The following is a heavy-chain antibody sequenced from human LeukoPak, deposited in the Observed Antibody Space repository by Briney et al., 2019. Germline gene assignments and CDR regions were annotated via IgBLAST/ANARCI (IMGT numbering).Heavy chain of an antibody. D-gene: IGHD1-14*01. Sequence: SVKVSCKASGGTFSSYAISWVRQAPGQGLEWVGGIIPIFGTANYAQKFQGRVTITADESTSTAYMELSSLRSEDTAVYYCARDDGPEPFDAFDIWGQGTMVTVSS. CDR3: ARDDGPEPFDAFDI. J-gene: IGHJ3*02. V-gene: IGHV1-69*01. CDR1: GGTFSSYA. CDR2: IIPIFGTA.